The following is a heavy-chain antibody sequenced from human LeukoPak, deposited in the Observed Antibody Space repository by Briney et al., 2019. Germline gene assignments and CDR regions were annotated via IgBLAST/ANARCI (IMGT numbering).Heavy chain of an antibody. D-gene: IGHD3-9*01. V-gene: IGHV1-18*01. CDR1: GYTFTSYG. CDR2: ISAYNGNT. CDR3: ARGLLRYFDWIHPGGAFDI. Sequence: GASVKVSCKASGYTFTSYGISWVRQAPGQGLEWMGWISAYNGNTNYAQKLQGRVTMTTDTSTSTAYMELRSLRSDDTAVYYCARGLLRYFDWIHPGGAFDIWGQGTMVTVPS. J-gene: IGHJ3*02.